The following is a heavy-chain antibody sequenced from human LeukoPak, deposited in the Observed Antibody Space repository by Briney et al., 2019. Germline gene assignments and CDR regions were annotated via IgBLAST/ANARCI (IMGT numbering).Heavy chain of an antibody. CDR1: GFTFSNYA. CDR2: IKLDGSEK. V-gene: IGHV3-7*03. J-gene: IGHJ4*02. D-gene: IGHD3-3*01. Sequence: PGGSLRLSCAVSGFTFSNYAMSWVRQAPGKGLEWVANIKLDGSEKNYVDSVKGRSTISRDNTKNSLYLQMNSLRVEDTAVFYCARDQYDTWSRRGNFDSWGQGTLVTVSS. CDR3: ARDQYDTWSRRGNFDS.